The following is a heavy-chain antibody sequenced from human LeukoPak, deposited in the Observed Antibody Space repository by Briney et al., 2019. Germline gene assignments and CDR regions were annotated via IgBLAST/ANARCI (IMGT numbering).Heavy chain of an antibody. J-gene: IGHJ4*02. CDR1: GFTFSNYW. CDR2: IRQDGREA. Sequence: GGSLRLSCVVPGFTFSNYWMDWVRQAPGKGLEWVAFIRQDGREANYAGSVKGRFTISRDNAKDSLYLQMNNLRVEDTAVYYCATRGDLSWFGALRHWSQGTVVTVSS. CDR3: ATRGDLSWFGALRH. D-gene: IGHD3-10*01. V-gene: IGHV3-7*01.